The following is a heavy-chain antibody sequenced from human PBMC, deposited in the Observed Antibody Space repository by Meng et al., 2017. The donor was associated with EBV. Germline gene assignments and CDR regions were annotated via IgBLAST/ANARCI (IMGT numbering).Heavy chain of an antibody. J-gene: IGHJ4*02. V-gene: IGHV1-69*01. D-gene: IGHD3-10*01. CDR3: ASESGRGYTPDY. CDR1: GGPFRYYA. Sequence: GQFVQSAAEVKKPGSSVKVSCKTSGGPFRYYAISWVRQAPGQGLEWLGGFLPRLGAPNYAQKFHGRVKITADESTSTHYMDLSSLRSEDTAIYYCASESGRGYTPDYWGQGTLVTVSS. CDR2: FLPRLGAP.